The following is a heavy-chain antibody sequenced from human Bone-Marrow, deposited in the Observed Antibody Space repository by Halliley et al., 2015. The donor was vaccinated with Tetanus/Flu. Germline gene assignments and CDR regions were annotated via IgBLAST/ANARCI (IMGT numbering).Heavy chain of an antibody. CDR3: ARFLVIPAAIPYYYGMDV. CDR1: GGSITSYY. D-gene: IGHD2-2*01. Sequence: TLSLTCTVSGGSITSYYWSWIRQPPGKGLECLGFIFYTGSTSYNPSLNSRVTISVDTSKNQFSLKLSSVTAADTAVYYCARFLVIPAAIPYYYGMDVWGQGTTVPVSS. J-gene: IGHJ6*02. V-gene: IGHV4-59*01. CDR2: IFYTGST.